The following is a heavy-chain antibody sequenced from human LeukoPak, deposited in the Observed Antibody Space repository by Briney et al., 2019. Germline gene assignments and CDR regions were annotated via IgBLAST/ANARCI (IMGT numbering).Heavy chain of an antibody. CDR1: GYTLTELS. V-gene: IGHV1-24*01. J-gene: IGHJ6*02. D-gene: IGHD3-10*01. CDR3: ARDRALGRFGEPHYYYGMDV. CDR2: FDPEDGET. Sequence: ASVTVSCKVSGYTLTELSMHWVRQAPGKGLEWMGGFDPEDGETIYAQKFQGRVTMTEDTSTDTAYMELSSLRSEDTAVYYCARDRALGRFGEPHYYYGMDVWGQGTTVTVSS.